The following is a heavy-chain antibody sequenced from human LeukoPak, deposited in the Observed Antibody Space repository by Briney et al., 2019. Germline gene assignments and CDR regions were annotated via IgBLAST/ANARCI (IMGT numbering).Heavy chain of an antibody. CDR1: GGTFSSYA. D-gene: IGHD3-22*01. V-gene: IGHV1-69*04. CDR3: VKVRRSGYYQYEFDF. CDR2: IIPILGIA. J-gene: IGHJ4*02. Sequence: SVKVSCKASGGTFSSYAISWVRQAPGQGLEWMGRIIPILGIANYAQKFQGRVTITADKSTSTAYMELSSLRPEDTAVYYCVKVRRSGYYQYEFDFWGQGTLVTVSS.